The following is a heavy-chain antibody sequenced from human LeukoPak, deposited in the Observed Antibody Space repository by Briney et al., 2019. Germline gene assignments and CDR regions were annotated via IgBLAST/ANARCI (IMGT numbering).Heavy chain of an antibody. CDR1: GGSISSGGYY. V-gene: IGHV4-31*03. J-gene: IGHJ5*02. CDR2: ICYSGST. Sequence: SQTPSLTCTVSGGSISSGGYYWSRIRQHPGKGLEWIGYICYSGSTYYNPSLKSRVTISVDTSKNQFSLKLSSVTDADTGVYYCARGICREDIVLMVYAVWFAPWGQGTLVTVSS. CDR3: ARGICREDIVLMVYAVWFAP. D-gene: IGHD2-8*01.